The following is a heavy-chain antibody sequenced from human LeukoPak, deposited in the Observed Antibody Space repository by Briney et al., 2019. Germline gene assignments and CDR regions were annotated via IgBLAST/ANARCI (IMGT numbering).Heavy chain of an antibody. Sequence: GESLKISCKGSGYSFTSYWIGWVRQMTGKGLEWMGIIYPGDSDTRYSPSFQGQVTISADKSISTAYLQWSSLKASDTAMYYCARHGSAYYDILTGFDYWGQGTLVTVSS. J-gene: IGHJ4*02. CDR3: ARHGSAYYDILTGFDY. CDR1: GYSFTSYW. V-gene: IGHV5-51*01. D-gene: IGHD3-9*01. CDR2: IYPGDSDT.